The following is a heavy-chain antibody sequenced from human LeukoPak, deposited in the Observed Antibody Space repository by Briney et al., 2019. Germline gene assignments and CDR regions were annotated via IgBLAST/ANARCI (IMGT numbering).Heavy chain of an antibody. CDR1: GFNFNIYA. Sequence: GGSLRLSCAASGFNFNIYAMSWVRQAPGKGLDWVSSISSNSVYTYYGDSVKGRFTVSRDNSKNTLYLQMNSLRAEDTAVYYCARARFGDWFDPWGQGTLVTVSS. V-gene: IGHV3-23*01. J-gene: IGHJ5*02. D-gene: IGHD3-10*01. CDR2: ISSNSVYT. CDR3: ARARFGDWFDP.